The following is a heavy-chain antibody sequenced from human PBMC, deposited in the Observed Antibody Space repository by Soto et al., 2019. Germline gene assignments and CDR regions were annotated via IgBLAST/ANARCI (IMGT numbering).Heavy chain of an antibody. J-gene: IGHJ4*02. V-gene: IGHV3-48*02. CDR3: ASIAVAGTDFDY. D-gene: IGHD6-19*01. Sequence: GGSLRLSCAASGFTFSSYSMNWVRQAPGKGLEWVSYISSSSTIYYADSVKGRFTISRDNAKNSLYLQMNSLRDEDTAVYYCASIAVAGTDFDYWGQGTLVTVSS. CDR2: ISSSSTI. CDR1: GFTFSSYS.